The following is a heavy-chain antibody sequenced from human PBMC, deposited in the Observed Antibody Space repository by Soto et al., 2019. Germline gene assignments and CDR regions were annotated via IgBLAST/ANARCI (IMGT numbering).Heavy chain of an antibody. D-gene: IGHD6-13*01. J-gene: IGHJ4*02. V-gene: IGHV3-11*01. CDR3: ARDQRSSSTWYDY. CDR2: ISGSGK. Sequence: QVQLVESGGGFVKPGGSLRLSCEASGFTFSDHYMTWIRQAPGKGLEWVSYISGSGKNYADSVKGRFTISRDNAKNSLYLQMNSLRPEDTAIYYCARDQRSSSTWYDYWGQGTLVTVSS. CDR1: GFTFSDHY.